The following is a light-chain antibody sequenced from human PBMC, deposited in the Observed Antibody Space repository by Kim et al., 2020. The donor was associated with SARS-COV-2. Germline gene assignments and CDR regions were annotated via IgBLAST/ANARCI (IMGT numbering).Light chain of an antibody. Sequence: ASVGDRVIITCRAGQDSMSDLSWYQQTPGKAPRLLIYAASTLQSGVPSRFSGRGSGTDFTLTISGLQLEDFATYVCLQSYSVPRTFGQGTKVDIK. CDR3: LQSYSVPRT. CDR1: QDSMSD. J-gene: IGKJ1*01. CDR2: AAS. V-gene: IGKV1-39*01.